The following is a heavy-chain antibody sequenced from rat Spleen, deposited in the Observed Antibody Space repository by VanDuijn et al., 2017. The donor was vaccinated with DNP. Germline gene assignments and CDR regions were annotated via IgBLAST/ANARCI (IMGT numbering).Heavy chain of an antibody. Sequence: EVQLVESGGGLVQPGRSLKLSCAASGFTFSDYNMAWVRQAPKKGLEWVATISYDGSSTYYRDSVKGRFTISRDNAKSTLYLQMDSLRSEDTATYYCARLKFITTPDYWGQGVMVTVSS. J-gene: IGHJ2*01. CDR1: GFTFSDYN. V-gene: IGHV5-7*01. D-gene: IGHD1-10*01. CDR2: ISYDGSST. CDR3: ARLKFITTPDY.